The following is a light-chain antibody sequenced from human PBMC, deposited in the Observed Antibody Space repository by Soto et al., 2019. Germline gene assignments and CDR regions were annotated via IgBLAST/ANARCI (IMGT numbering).Light chain of an antibody. Sequence: EIVLTQSPATLSLSPGERATLSCRASQSVSSDLAWYQQKPGQAPRLLIYDASNRATGIPARFTGSGSGTDFTLTISRLEPEDFAVYYCQQRSSWPPRVTFGPGTKVDIK. CDR3: QQRSSWPPRVT. V-gene: IGKV3-11*01. CDR2: DAS. J-gene: IGKJ3*01. CDR1: QSVSSD.